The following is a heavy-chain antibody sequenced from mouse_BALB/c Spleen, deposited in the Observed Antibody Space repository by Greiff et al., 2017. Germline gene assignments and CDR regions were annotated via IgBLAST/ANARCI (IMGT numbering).Heavy chain of an antibody. CDR1: GFTFTDYY. J-gene: IGHJ2*01. Sequence: VQLKESGGGLVQPGGSLRLSCATSGFTFTDYYMSWVRQPPGKALEWLGFIRNKANGYTTEYSASVKGRFTISRDNSQSILYLQMNTLRAEDSATYYCARGGSFDYWGQGTTLTVSS. CDR3: ARGGSFDY. CDR2: IRNKANGYTT. V-gene: IGHV7-3*02.